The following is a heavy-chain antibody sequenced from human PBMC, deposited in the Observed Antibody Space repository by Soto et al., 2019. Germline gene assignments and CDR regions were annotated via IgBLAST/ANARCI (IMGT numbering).Heavy chain of an antibody. V-gene: IGHV1-46*01. Sequence: QVQLVQSGAEVKKPGASVKVSCKASGYIFTNHYIHWVRQAPGQGLEWMGIINPSGGSTNYLQKFQGRGPMTRDPSTRSVYRELSSLRSEDTAVYFCAMADYYDRSRFYYDYWGQGTLVTVSS. CDR1: GYIFTNHY. J-gene: IGHJ4*02. D-gene: IGHD3-22*01. CDR3: AMADYYDRSRFYYDY. CDR2: INPSGGST.